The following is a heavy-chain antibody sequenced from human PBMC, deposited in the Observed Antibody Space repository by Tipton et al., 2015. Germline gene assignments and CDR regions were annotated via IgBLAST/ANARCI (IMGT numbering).Heavy chain of an antibody. J-gene: IGHJ4*02. V-gene: IGHV4-4*08. CDR3: ARARGRHGGLFDS. CDR2: VYNSGTT. CDR1: SDSISKYY. Sequence: TLSLTCSVSSDSISKYYWSWIRQPPGKGLQWLASVYNSGTTYYNASLKSRITISLNTSKNQFSLEMRSVTATDTAVYYCARARGRHGGLFDSWGQGTLVTVSS. D-gene: IGHD4-23*01.